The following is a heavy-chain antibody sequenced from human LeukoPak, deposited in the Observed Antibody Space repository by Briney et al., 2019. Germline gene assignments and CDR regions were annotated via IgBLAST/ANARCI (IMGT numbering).Heavy chain of an antibody. D-gene: IGHD6-19*01. Sequence: PGGSLRLACAASGFTFSSYWMHWVRQAPGKGLVWVSRINSDGSSTSYADSVKGRFTISRDNAKNTLYLQMNSLRAEDTAVYYCARSQTIAVADCFDPWGQGTLVTVSS. J-gene: IGHJ5*02. CDR2: INSDGSST. CDR3: ARSQTIAVADCFDP. V-gene: IGHV3-74*01. CDR1: GFTFSSYW.